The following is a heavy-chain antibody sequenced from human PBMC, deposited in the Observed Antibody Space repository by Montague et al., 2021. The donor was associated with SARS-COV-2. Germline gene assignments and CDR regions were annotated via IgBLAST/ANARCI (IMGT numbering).Heavy chain of an antibody. D-gene: IGHD3/OR15-3a*01. CDR2: TYLSGFT. V-gene: IGHV4-4*02. J-gene: IGHJ4*02. Sequence: SETLSLTCVVSDVSLSSSTWWSWVRQSPGKGLEWVGETYLSGFTQYNPSVKSRVTISLDDSRSQFSLRLTSVSAADTAVYFCARGGLGNRGFDYWGQGALVTVSS. CDR1: DVSLSSSTW. CDR3: ARGGLGNRGFDY.